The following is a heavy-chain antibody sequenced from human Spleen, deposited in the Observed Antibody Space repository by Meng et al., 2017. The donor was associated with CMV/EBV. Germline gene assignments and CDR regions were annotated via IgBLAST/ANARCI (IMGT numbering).Heavy chain of an antibody. V-gene: IGHV3-9*01. D-gene: IGHD3-16*01. CDR3: AKGGDYYYYYGMDV. CDR2: ISWNSGSI. CDR1: GFTFDDYA. Sequence: LSLTCAASGFTFDDYAMHWVRQAPGKGLEWVSGISWNSGSIGYADSVKGRFTISRDNAKNSLYLQMNSLRAEDTALYYCAKGGDYYYYYGMDVWGQGTTVTVSS. J-gene: IGHJ6*02.